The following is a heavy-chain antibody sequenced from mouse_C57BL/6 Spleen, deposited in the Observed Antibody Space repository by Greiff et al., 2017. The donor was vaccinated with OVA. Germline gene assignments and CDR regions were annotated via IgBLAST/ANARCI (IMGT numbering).Heavy chain of an antibody. J-gene: IGHJ4*01. Sequence: EVQLQQSGAELMKPGASVKLSCTASGFNIKDYYMHWVKQRTEQGLEWIGRIDPEDGETKYAPKFQGKATITADTSSNTAYLQLSSLTSEDTAVYYCASEGQLRPYYAMDYWGQGTSVTVSS. CDR3: ASEGQLRPYYAMDY. CDR1: GFNIKDYY. V-gene: IGHV14-2*01. D-gene: IGHD3-2*02. CDR2: IDPEDGET.